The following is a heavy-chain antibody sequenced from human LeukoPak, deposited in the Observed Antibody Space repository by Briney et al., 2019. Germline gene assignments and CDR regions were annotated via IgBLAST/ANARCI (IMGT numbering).Heavy chain of an antibody. CDR2: VHLSGRT. V-gene: IGHV4-4*02. D-gene: IGHD4-17*01. CDR1: GGSISSTNW. J-gene: IGHJ4*02. CDR3: AREDGPYRPLDY. Sequence: PSGTLSLTCGVSGGSISSTNWWTWVRQPPGEGLEWIGEVHLSGRTNYNPSLESRVTMSVDMSENHISLKLTSVTAADTAVYYCAREDGPYRPLDYSGQGTLVTVSP.